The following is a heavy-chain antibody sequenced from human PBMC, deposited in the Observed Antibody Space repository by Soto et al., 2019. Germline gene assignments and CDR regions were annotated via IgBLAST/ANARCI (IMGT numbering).Heavy chain of an antibody. Sequence: GASVKVSCKASGGTFSSYAITWVRQAPGQGLEWMGGIIPIFGTADYAQKFQGRVTITADESTSTAYMELSSLRSEDTAVYYCARDLGEYGDYNPLYGMDVWGQGTTVTVSS. CDR1: GGTFSSYA. D-gene: IGHD4-17*01. J-gene: IGHJ6*02. CDR2: IIPIFGTA. CDR3: ARDLGEYGDYNPLYGMDV. V-gene: IGHV1-69*13.